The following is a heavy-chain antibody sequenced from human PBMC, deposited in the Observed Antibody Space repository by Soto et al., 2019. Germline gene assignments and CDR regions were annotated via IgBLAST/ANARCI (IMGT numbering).Heavy chain of an antibody. CDR2: ISYTGRT. V-gene: IGHV4-61*03. J-gene: IGHJ6*02. CDR1: GDSVTSGSYY. CDR3: AREWGLLPYYVMNV. D-gene: IGHD7-27*01. Sequence: SETLSLTCIVSGDSVTSGSYYWTWLRQPPGKGLEGIGYISYTGRTKYIPSLQSRVTISVDTSKNDFSLNLSSVTAADTAVYFCAREWGLLPYYVMNVWGQGTAVTVSS.